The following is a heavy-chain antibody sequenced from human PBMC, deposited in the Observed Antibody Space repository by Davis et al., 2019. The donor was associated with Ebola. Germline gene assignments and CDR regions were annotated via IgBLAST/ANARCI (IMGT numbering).Heavy chain of an antibody. V-gene: IGHV4-34*09. CDR3: ASTLLLGYYYGMDV. D-gene: IGHD3-16*01. CDR1: GGSFSGYY. Sequence: SETLSLTCAVYGGSFSGYYWSWIRQPPGKGLEWIGEINHSGSTYYNPSLKSRVTISVDTSKNQFSLKLSSVTAADTAVYYCASTLLLGYYYGMDVWGQGTTVTVSS. J-gene: IGHJ6*02. CDR2: INHSGST.